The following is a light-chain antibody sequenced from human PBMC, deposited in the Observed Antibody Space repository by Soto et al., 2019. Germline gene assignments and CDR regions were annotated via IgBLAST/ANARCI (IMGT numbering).Light chain of an antibody. CDR3: FSYAGENLYV. CDR2: EGT. Sequence: QSVLTQPASVSASRGQSITIPCTGTSSDVGSYNLVSWFQQHPGKVPKLLIYEGTKRPSGLSDRFSGSKSGNTASLTISGLQAEDEADYYCFSYAGENLYVFGTGTKVTVL. J-gene: IGLJ1*01. CDR1: SSDVGSYNL. V-gene: IGLV2-23*01.